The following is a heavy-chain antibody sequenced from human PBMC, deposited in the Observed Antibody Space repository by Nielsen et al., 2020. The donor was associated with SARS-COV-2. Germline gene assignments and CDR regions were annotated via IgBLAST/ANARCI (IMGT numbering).Heavy chain of an antibody. Sequence: SVKVSCKASGGTFNSYAISWVRQAPGQGLEWMGRIIPILGIANYAQKFQGRVTITADKSTSTAYMELSSLRSEDTAVYYCARDLGEMATILGLDYWGQGTLVTVSS. D-gene: IGHD5-24*01. V-gene: IGHV1-69*04. CDR1: GGTFNSYA. CDR3: ARDLGEMATILGLDY. J-gene: IGHJ4*02. CDR2: IIPILGIA.